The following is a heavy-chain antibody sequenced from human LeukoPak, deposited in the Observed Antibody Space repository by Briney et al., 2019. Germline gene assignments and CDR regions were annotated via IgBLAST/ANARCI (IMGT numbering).Heavy chain of an antibody. CDR2: INHSGST. Sequence: SETLSLTCAVSGGSISSSNWWSWVRQPPGKGLEWIGEINHSGSTNYNPSLKSRVTISVDTSKNQFSLKLSSVTAADTAVYYCARGPRGHYYGSGKSDYWGQGTLVTVSS. V-gene: IGHV4-4*02. D-gene: IGHD3-10*01. CDR3: ARGPRGHYYGSGKSDY. CDR1: GGSISSSNW. J-gene: IGHJ4*02.